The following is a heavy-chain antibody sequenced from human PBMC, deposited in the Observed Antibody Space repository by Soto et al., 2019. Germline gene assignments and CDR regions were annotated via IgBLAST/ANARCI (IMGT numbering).Heavy chain of an antibody. V-gene: IGHV1-18*01. CDR2: ISAYNGNT. Sequence: ASVKVSCKASGYTFTSYGISWVRQAPGQGLEWMGWISAYNGNTNYAQKLQGRVTMTTDTSTSTAYMELRSLRSDDTAVYYCARDLEIVVVPAAMEGGYWGQRTLVTVSS. D-gene: IGHD2-2*01. CDR1: GYTFTSYG. J-gene: IGHJ4*02. CDR3: ARDLEIVVVPAAMEGGY.